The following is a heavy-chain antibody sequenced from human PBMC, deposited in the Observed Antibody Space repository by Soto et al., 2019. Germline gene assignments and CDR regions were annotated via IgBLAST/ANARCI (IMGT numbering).Heavy chain of an antibody. Sequence: QVQLHESGPGLVKPSQTLSLTCTVSGDSISRGDSAWSWIRQSPGEGLEWIGHIYNGGSTYNNPSLTSRLSISVDVSKTQFSLQLSSVTAADTALYYCARGPSGDKVDYWGQGTLVTVSS. CDR2: IYNGGST. J-gene: IGHJ4*02. D-gene: IGHD7-27*01. V-gene: IGHV4-30-4*01. CDR3: ARGPSGDKVDY. CDR1: GDSISRGDSA.